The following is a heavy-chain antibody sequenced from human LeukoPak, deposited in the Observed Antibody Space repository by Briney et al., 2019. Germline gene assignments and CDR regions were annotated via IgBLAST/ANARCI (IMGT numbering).Heavy chain of an antibody. CDR3: ARGPDDYYYYMDV. Sequence: ASVQVSCKASGYIFTGYYIHWVRQAPGQGLEWMGWINPNSGGTNYAQKFQGRVTMTRDTSTSTVYMELSSLRSEDTAVYYCARGPDDYYYYMDVWGKGTTVTISS. J-gene: IGHJ6*03. V-gene: IGHV1-2*02. CDR1: GYIFTGYY. CDR2: INPNSGGT.